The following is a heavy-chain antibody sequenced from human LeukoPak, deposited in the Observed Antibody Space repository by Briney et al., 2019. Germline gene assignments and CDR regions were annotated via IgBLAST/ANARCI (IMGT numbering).Heavy chain of an antibody. D-gene: IGHD4-17*01. V-gene: IGHV1-3*01. Sequence: ASVKVSCKASGYTFIDFVIHWVRQAPGQRLEWMGWIKAGDGYTKYSQKFQGRVTITRSTSATTAFMELSRLTSEHTAVYCCARTWSTVTGEYFQLWGQGTLVTVSS. CDR1: GYTFIDFV. CDR3: ARTWSTVTGEYFQL. CDR2: IKAGDGYT. J-gene: IGHJ1*01.